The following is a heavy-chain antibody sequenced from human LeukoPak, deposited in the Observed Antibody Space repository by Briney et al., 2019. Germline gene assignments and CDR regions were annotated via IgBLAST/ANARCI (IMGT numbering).Heavy chain of an antibody. J-gene: IGHJ3*02. CDR3: AREDTRVAFDI. CDR1: GFTFDDYD. CDR2: INWNGSDT. Sequence: GGSLRLSCAASGFTFDDYDMSWVRQAPGKGLEWVSGINWNGSDTGYADSVKGRFTISRDNAKNSLYLQMNSLRVEDTAVYYCAREDTRVAFDIWGQGTTVTV. V-gene: IGHV3-20*04.